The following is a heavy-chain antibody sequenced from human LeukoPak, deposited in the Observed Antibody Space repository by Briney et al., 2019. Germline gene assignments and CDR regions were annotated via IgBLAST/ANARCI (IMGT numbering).Heavy chain of an antibody. Sequence: PSETLSLTCTVSGGSISSGDYYWSWIRQPPGKGLEWIGYIYYSGSTYYNPSLKSRVTISVDTSKNQFSLKLSSVTAADTAVYYCARDSAVGATVYWGQGTLVTVSS. J-gene: IGHJ4*02. V-gene: IGHV4-30-4*01. CDR3: ARDSAVGATVY. CDR2: IYYSGST. D-gene: IGHD1-26*01. CDR1: GGSISSGDYY.